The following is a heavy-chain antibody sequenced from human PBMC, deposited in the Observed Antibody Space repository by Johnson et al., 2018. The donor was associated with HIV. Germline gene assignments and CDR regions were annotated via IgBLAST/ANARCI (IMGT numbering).Heavy chain of an antibody. D-gene: IGHD3-16*01. CDR2: INGDGSRT. CDR1: GFTFSDHW. J-gene: IGHJ3*01. V-gene: IGHV3-74*02. Sequence: VQLVESGGGVVQPGGSLRLSCGASGFTFSDHWMQWVRQAPGKGLVWVSRINGDGSRTSSADSVKGRFTIARDNAKNTLFLEMKSLRAEDTAVYYCVRTSCTGARCLGYDPFDVWGQGTMVTVSS. CDR3: VRTSCTGARCLGYDPFDV.